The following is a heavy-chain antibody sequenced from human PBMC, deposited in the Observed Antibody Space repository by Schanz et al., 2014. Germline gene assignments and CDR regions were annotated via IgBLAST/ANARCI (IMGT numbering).Heavy chain of an antibody. Sequence: EVQLLESGGGLVQPGGSLRLSCVASGFTFFGIFAMNWVRQAPGRVLEWVSGITRQGTTYYADFVKGRFSISRDLSSNTLYLQMNSLRADDSAIYYCAKDHPSSGWPAFDVWGQGTQVTVSS. CDR1: GFTFFGIFA. CDR3: AKDHPSSGWPAFDV. J-gene: IGHJ4*02. CDR2: ITRQGTT. V-gene: IGHV3-23*01. D-gene: IGHD6-19*01.